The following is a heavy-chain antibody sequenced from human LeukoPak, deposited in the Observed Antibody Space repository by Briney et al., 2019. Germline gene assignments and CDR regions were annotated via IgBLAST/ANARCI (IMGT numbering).Heavy chain of an antibody. CDR1: GYTFTSYY. D-gene: IGHD2-2*01. J-gene: IGHJ4*02. CDR2: ISAYNGNT. CDR3: AREEHCSSTSCLEGDY. Sequence: ASVKVSCKASGYTFTSYYMHWVRQAPGQGLEWMGWISAYNGNTNYAQKLQGRVTMTTDTSTSTAYMELRSLRSDDTAVYYCAREEHCSSTSCLEGDYWGQGTLVTVSS. V-gene: IGHV1-18*04.